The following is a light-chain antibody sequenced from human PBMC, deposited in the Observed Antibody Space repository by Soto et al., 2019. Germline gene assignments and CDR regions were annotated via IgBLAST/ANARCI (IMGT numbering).Light chain of an antibody. CDR1: QRIDRY. CDR3: QQYKDEAWT. V-gene: IGKV1-5*01. CDR2: DAS. J-gene: IGKJ1*01. Sequence: DIQLTQSPSTLSASVGDRVTITCRASQRIDRYLAWYQQKPGKAPKLLVYDASTLEGGVPSRFSGSGSATEFILIISSLQPDDFATYYCQQYKDEAWTFGQGTRVEIK.